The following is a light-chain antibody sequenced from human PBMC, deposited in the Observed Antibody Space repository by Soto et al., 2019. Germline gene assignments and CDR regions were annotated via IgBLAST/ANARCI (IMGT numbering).Light chain of an antibody. J-gene: IGLJ3*02. Sequence: QSVLTQPASVSGSPGQSITISCTGTISDVGSYDLVSWYQQHPGKAPKLMIYEGSKRPSGVSSRFSGSKSGNTASLTTSGLQAEDEADYYCCSYAGSSTSWVFVGGTQLTVL. V-gene: IGLV2-23*01. CDR3: CSYAGSSTSWV. CDR1: ISDVGSYDL. CDR2: EGS.